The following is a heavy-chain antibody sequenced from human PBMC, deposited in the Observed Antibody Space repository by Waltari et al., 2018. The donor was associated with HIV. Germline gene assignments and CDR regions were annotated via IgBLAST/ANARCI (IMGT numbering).Heavy chain of an antibody. Sequence: VHGGGSLRLSCAASGFTFSSYSMNWVRQAPGKGLEWVSYISSSSSTIYYADSVKGRFTISRDNAKNSLYLQMNSLRDEDTAVYYCARDYPSSWYGGLDAFDIWGQGTMVTVSS. CDR1: GFTFSSYS. CDR2: ISSSSSTI. J-gene: IGHJ3*02. V-gene: IGHV3-48*02. CDR3: ARDYPSSWYGGLDAFDI. D-gene: IGHD6-13*01.